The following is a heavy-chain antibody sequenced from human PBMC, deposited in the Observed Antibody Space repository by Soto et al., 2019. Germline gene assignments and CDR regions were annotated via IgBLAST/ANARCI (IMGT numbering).Heavy chain of an antibody. V-gene: IGHV3-33*06. Sequence: GGSLRLSCAASGFTFSSYGMHWVRQAPGKGLEWVAVICYDGSNTYYADSVKGRFTISRDNSKNTLYLQMNGLRVEDTAVYYCAKDRLAGNFDYWGQGTQVTVSS. CDR3: AKDRLAGNFDY. J-gene: IGHJ4*02. CDR2: ICYDGSNT. CDR1: GFTFSSYG.